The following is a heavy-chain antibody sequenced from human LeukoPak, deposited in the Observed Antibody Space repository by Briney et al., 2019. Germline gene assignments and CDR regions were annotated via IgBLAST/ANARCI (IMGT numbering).Heavy chain of an antibody. CDR1: GFTFSSYG. CDR2: ISYDGSNK. Sequence: GGSLRLSCAASGFTFSSYGMHWVRQAPGKGLEWVAVISYDGSNKYYADSVKGRFTISRDNSKNTLYLQMNSLRAEDTAVYYCARDRSTVTTWLDYWGQGTLVTVSS. CDR3: ARDRSTVTTWLDY. D-gene: IGHD4-17*01. J-gene: IGHJ4*02. V-gene: IGHV3-30*03.